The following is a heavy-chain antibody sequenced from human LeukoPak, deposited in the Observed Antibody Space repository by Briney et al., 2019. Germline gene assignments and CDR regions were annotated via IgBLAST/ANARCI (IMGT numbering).Heavy chain of an antibody. D-gene: IGHD3-9*01. V-gene: IGHV1-69*06. J-gene: IGHJ4*02. CDR2: IVPIFGTA. CDR3: ATATGSYDY. CDR1: GGTFSSYA. Sequence: GASVKVSCKASGGTFSSYAISWVRQAPGQGLEWMGRIVPIFGTANYAQKFQGRVTITADKSTSAAYMELSSLRSEDTAVYYCATATGSYDYWGQGTLVTVSS.